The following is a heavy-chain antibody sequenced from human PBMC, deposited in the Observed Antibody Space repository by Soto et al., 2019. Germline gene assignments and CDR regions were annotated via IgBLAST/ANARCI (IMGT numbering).Heavy chain of an antibody. CDR3: ARGGPYLWSGYYTGGVYYYGMDV. Sequence: QVQLQQWGAGLLKPSETLSLTCAVSGGSFSGYYWSWIRQPPGKGLEWSGEINHSGSTNYNPSLKSRVTISVDPSKNQFALKLSSVTDADTAVYFCARGGPYLWSGYYTGGVYYYGMDVWGQGTTVTVSS. J-gene: IGHJ6*02. CDR1: GGSFSGYY. V-gene: IGHV4-34*01. D-gene: IGHD3-3*01. CDR2: INHSGST.